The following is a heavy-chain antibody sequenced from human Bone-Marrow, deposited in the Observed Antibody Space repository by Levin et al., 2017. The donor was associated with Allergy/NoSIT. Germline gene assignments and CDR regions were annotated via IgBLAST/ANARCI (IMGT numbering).Heavy chain of an antibody. CDR2: IYYSGST. Sequence: SETLSLTCTVSGGSISSYYWSWIRQPPGKGLEWIGYIYYSGSTNYNPSLKSRVTISVDTSKNQFSLKLSSVTAADTAVYYCARLTGIAVEIDYWGQGTLVTVSS. D-gene: IGHD6-19*01. CDR1: GGSISSYY. J-gene: IGHJ4*02. CDR3: ARLTGIAVEIDY. V-gene: IGHV4-59*08.